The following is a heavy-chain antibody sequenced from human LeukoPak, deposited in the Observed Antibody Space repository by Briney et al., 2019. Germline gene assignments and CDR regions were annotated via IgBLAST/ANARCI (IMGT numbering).Heavy chain of an antibody. CDR2: IYYSGST. Sequence: KPSETLSLTCTVSGGSISSYYWSWIRQPPVKGLEWIGYIYYSGSTNYNPSLKSRVTIPVDTSKNQFSLKLSSVTAADTAVYYCARQTQWLASWGQGTLVTVSS. D-gene: IGHD6-19*01. V-gene: IGHV4-59*08. J-gene: IGHJ5*02. CDR1: GGSISSYY. CDR3: ARQTQWLAS.